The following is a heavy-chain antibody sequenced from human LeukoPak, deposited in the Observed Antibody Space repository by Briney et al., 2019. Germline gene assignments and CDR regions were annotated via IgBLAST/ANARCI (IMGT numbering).Heavy chain of an antibody. CDR2: LSWNGGET. D-gene: IGHD6-13*01. CDR1: GFTFHNHG. CDR3: ARVSFDRQLVHY. V-gene: IGHV3-20*04. J-gene: IGHJ4*02. Sequence: GGSLRLSCAASGFTFHNHGMAWVRQAPGKGLEWVSSLSWNGGETRYADSVKGRFTISRDNAKNSLYLQMNSLRAEDTAVYYCARVSFDRQLVHYWGQGTLVTVSS.